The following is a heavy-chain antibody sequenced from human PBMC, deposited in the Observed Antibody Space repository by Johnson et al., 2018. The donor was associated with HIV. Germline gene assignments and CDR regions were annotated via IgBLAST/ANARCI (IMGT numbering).Heavy chain of an antibody. CDR2: MSYDGSDN. Sequence: QVQLVESGGGLVKPGGSLRLSCTASGFTFSDASMSWVRQAPGKGLEWVAVMSYDGSDNYYADSVKGRFTISRDNSNNRLYLQMTSLRQDDTAVYSCYCTDHVGAGSESKGTFDAWGQGTMVTVSS. J-gene: IGHJ3*01. V-gene: IGHV3-30*03. D-gene: IGHD3-10*01. CDR1: GFTFSDAS. CDR3: YCTDHVGAGSESKGTFDA.